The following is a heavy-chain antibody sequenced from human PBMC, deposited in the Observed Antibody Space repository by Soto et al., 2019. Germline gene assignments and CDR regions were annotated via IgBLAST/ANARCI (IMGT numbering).Heavy chain of an antibody. V-gene: IGHV1-69*02. D-gene: IGHD2-2*01. CDR2: IIPILGIA. CDR3: AVSRGYCSSTSCYYNNGYFDY. CDR1: GGTFSSYT. Sequence: SVKVSCKASGGTFSSYTISWVRQAPGQGLEWMGRIIPILGIANYAQKFQGRVTITADKSTSTAYMELSSLRSEDTAVYYCAVSRGYCSSTSCYYNNGYFDYWGQGTLVTVSS. J-gene: IGHJ4*02.